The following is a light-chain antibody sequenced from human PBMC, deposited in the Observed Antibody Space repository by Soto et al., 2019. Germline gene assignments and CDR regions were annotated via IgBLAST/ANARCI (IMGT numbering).Light chain of an antibody. CDR3: CSYADSTSLFV. V-gene: IGLV2-23*02. J-gene: IGLJ1*01. Sequence: QSVLTQPASLSGSPGQSITISCTGSNGDVGSFDLVSWFQQYPGKPPKLILYEVSKPPLGVSNRFSGSKSGYTASLTISGLQAEDEGDYYCCSYADSTSLFVFGTGTKLTVL. CDR1: NGDVGSFDL. CDR2: EVS.